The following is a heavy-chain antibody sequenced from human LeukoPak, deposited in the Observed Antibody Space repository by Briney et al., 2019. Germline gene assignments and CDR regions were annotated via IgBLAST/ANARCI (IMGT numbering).Heavy chain of an antibody. J-gene: IGHJ4*02. V-gene: IGHV1-18*01. D-gene: IGHD5-24*01. Sequence: APVRVSCKASGYTFTSYGISWVRQAPGQGLEWMGWISTYNGNTNYAQKLQGRVTMTTDTSTSTAYMELRSLRSDDTAVYYCARDRVEMGTIFLLALAYWGQGTLVTVSS. CDR1: GYTFTSYG. CDR2: ISTYNGNT. CDR3: ARDRVEMGTIFLLALAY.